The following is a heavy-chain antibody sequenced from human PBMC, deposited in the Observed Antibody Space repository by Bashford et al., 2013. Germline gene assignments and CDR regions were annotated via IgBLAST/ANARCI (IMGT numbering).Heavy chain of an antibody. V-gene: IGHV3-9*01. D-gene: IGHD1-26*01. J-gene: IGHJ3*02. CDR3: AKDIDVGAMILRAAFDI. Sequence: YADSVKGRFTISRDNAKNSLYLQMNSLTTEDTALYYCAKDIDVGAMILRAAFDIWGQGTMVTVSS.